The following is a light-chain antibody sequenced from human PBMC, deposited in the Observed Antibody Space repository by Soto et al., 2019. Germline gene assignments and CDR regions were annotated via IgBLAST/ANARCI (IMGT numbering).Light chain of an antibody. CDR1: SSNIGAGYD. J-gene: IGLJ1*01. V-gene: IGLV1-40*01. Sequence: QSALTQPPSVSGAPGQRVTISCTGSSSNIGAGYDVHWCQQLPGTAPKLLIYGNSNRPSGVPDRFSGSKSATSASLAITGLQAEDEADYYCQSYDSSLSGSYVFGTGTKVTVL. CDR2: GNS. CDR3: QSYDSSLSGSYV.